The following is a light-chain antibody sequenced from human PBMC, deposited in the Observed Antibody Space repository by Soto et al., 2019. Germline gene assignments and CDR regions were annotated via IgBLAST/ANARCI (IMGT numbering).Light chain of an antibody. CDR3: QQFGSSPST. Sequence: DTVLTQSPGTMSLSPGETATLSCRASQSVRSSYLAWYQQKPGQAPRLLIYGASSRATGIPDRFSGSGSGTDFTLTISRLEPEDFAVYFCQQFGSSPSTFGPGTKLEIK. V-gene: IGKV3-20*01. CDR1: QSVRSSY. CDR2: GAS. J-gene: IGKJ2*01.